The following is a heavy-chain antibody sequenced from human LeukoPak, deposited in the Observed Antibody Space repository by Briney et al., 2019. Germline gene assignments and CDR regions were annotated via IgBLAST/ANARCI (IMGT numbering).Heavy chain of an antibody. Sequence: SETLSLTCTVSGYSISSGYYWGWIRQPPGKGLVWIGNVSYSGSTNYNPSLKSRVTISLDTSKNQFSLKLSSVTAADTAVYYCARGVEGTTIGHYFDYWGQGTLVTVSS. D-gene: IGHD1-26*01. CDR1: GYSISSGYY. J-gene: IGHJ4*02. CDR3: ARGVEGTTIGHYFDY. CDR2: VSYSGST. V-gene: IGHV4-38-2*02.